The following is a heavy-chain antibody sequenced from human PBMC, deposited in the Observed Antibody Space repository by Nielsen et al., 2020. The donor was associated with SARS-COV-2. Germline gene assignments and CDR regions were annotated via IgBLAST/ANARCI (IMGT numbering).Heavy chain of an antibody. Sequence: WVRQAPGQGLEWMGIINPSGGSTGYAQKFQGRVTMTRDTSTSTVYMELSSLRSEDTAVYYCARDPRWGTAMVSYYYYGMDVWGQGTTVTVSS. CDR2: INPSGGST. D-gene: IGHD5-18*01. V-gene: IGHV1-46*01. J-gene: IGHJ6*02. CDR3: ARDPRWGTAMVSYYYYGMDV.